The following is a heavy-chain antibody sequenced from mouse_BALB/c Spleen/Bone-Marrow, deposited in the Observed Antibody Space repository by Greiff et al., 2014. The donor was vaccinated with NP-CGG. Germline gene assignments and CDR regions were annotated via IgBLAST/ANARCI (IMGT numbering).Heavy chain of an antibody. CDR2: IDPANGNT. CDR1: GFNIKDTY. CDR3: ARSLYGYTATFDY. Sequence: QLQQSGAELVKPGASVKLSCTASGFNIKDTYMHWVKQRPEQGLEWIGRIDPANGNTKYDPKFQGKATITADTSSNTAYLQLSSLTSEDTAVYCCARSLYGYTATFDYWGQGTTLTVSS. J-gene: IGHJ2*01. D-gene: IGHD1-2*01. V-gene: IGHV14-3*02.